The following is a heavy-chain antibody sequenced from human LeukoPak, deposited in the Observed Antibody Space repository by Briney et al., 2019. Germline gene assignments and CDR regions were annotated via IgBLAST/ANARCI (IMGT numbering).Heavy chain of an antibody. V-gene: IGHV1-24*01. D-gene: IGHD3-3*01. J-gene: IGHJ4*02. CDR2: FDPEDGET. CDR1: GYTLTELS. CDR3: ATFPRLAYFDFWGGGYFFGH. Sequence: ASVKVSCKVSGYTLTELSMHWVRQAPGKGLEWMGGFDPEDGETIYAQKFQGRVTMTEDTSTDTAYMELSSLRSEDTAVYYCATFPRLAYFDFWGGGYFFGHWGQGTLGPVSS.